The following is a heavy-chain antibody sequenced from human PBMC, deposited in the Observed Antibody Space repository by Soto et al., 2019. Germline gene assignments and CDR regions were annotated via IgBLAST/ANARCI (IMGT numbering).Heavy chain of an antibody. J-gene: IGHJ4*02. D-gene: IGHD2-8*01. V-gene: IGHV3-74*01. Sequence: PGGFLRLSCAASGFTFSNYPMYWVRQTPGKGLVWVSRISSDGRSTIYADSVKGRFTISRDNARNTLYLQMNTLRAEDTAVYYCGRVGNGEGYYWGQGILVTVSS. CDR2: ISSDGRST. CDR1: GFTFSNYP. CDR3: GRVGNGEGYY.